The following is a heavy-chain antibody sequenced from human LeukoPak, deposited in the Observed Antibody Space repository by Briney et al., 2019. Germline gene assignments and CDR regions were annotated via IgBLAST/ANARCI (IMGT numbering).Heavy chain of an antibody. D-gene: IGHD3-10*01. CDR3: ARGGYYGSGNDFRFDP. CDR1: SGSFSGYY. V-gene: IGHV4-34*01. CDR2: IYHSGST. Sequence: SETLSLTCDVNSGSFSGYYWSWIRQPPGKGLEWIGSIYHSGSTYYNPSLKSRVTISVDTSKNQFSLKLSSVTAADTAVYYCARGGYYGSGNDFRFDPWGQGTLVTVSS. J-gene: IGHJ5*02.